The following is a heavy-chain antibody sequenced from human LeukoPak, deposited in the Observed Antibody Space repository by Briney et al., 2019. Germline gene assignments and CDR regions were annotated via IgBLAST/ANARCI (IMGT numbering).Heavy chain of an antibody. CDR2: IIPIFGTA. V-gene: IGHV1-69*05. Sequence: SVKVSCKASGGTFSSYAISWVRQAPGQGLEWMGRIIPIFGTANYAQKFQGRVTITTDESTSTAYMELSSLRSEDTAVHYCARGSGGRQQLFDFDYWGQGTLVTVSS. J-gene: IGHJ4*02. CDR1: GGTFSSYA. CDR3: ARGSGGRQQLFDFDY. D-gene: IGHD6-13*01.